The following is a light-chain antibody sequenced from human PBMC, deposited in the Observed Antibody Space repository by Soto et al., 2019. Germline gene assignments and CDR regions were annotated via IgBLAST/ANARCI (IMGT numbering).Light chain of an antibody. V-gene: IGKV1-6*01. CDR1: QGIKND. CDR2: GAS. CDR3: LQDFNYPRT. Sequence: AIQMTQSPSSLSAPVGDRVTITCRASQGIKNDLAWYQQKPGKAPQLLIYGASSLHRGVPSRFSGRTSGVDFTLTISSLQPEDFATYYCLQDFNYPRTFGPGTKVDIK. J-gene: IGKJ3*01.